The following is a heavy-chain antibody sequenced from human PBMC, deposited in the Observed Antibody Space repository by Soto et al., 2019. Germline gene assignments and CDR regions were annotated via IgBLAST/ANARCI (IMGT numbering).Heavy chain of an antibody. Sequence: ASVKVSCKASGYTFTSYGISWVRQAPGRGLEWMGWISAYNGNTNYAQKLQGRVTMTTDTSTSTAYMELRSLRSDDTAVYYCARDEYYYDSSGYYFDYWGQGTLVTSPQ. D-gene: IGHD3-22*01. CDR2: ISAYNGNT. CDR3: ARDEYYYDSSGYYFDY. V-gene: IGHV1-18*04. J-gene: IGHJ4*02. CDR1: GYTFTSYG.